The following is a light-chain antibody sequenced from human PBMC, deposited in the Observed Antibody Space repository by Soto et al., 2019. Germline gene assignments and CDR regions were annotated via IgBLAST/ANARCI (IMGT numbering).Light chain of an antibody. Sequence: QSVLTQPPSVSAAPGQRVTISCSGANSNIGNNHVSWYQQLPGAAPKLLIYDNDYRPSGISDRFSGSKSGTSATLAITGLQTGDEAVYYCGTWVSSLSSGGVFGGGTQLTVL. CDR3: GTWVSSLSSGGV. CDR1: NSNIGNNH. CDR2: DND. V-gene: IGLV1-51*01. J-gene: IGLJ3*02.